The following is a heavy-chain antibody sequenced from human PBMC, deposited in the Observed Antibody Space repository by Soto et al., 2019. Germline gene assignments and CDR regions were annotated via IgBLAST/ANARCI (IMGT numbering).Heavy chain of an antibody. Sequence: PGGSLRLSCAASGFTFSSYAMSWVRQAPGKGLEWVAVISYDGSNKYYADSVKGRFTISRDNSKNTLYLQMNSLRAEDTAVYYCAKDYNLFYGMDVWGQGTTVTVSS. CDR1: GFTFSSYA. D-gene: IGHD3-10*01. J-gene: IGHJ6*02. V-gene: IGHV3-30*18. CDR2: ISYDGSNK. CDR3: AKDYNLFYGMDV.